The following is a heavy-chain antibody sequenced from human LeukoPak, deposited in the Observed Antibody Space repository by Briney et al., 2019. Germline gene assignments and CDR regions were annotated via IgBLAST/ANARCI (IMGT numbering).Heavy chain of an antibody. J-gene: IGHJ4*02. CDR2: ISGDGGST. CDR1: GFTFDEHA. D-gene: IGHD5-24*01. V-gene: IGHV3-43*02. CDR3: AKDYVRDGYNYGVFQN. Sequence: GGSLRLSCAASGFTFDEHAMHWVRQAPGKGLEWVSLISGDGGSTYYVVSVKGRFTISRDNSKNSLYLHMNSLTTEDTALYYCAKDYVRDGYNYGVFQNWGRGTLVTVSS.